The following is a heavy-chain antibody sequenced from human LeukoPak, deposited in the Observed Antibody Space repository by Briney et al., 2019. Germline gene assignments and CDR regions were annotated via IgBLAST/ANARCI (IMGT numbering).Heavy chain of an antibody. J-gene: IGHJ4*02. CDR3: ARERSPGGIVIVPTALDS. CDR1: GFTFSSYG. V-gene: IGHV3-33*01. CDR2: IWHDGTNK. D-gene: IGHD2-2*01. Sequence: GGSLRLSCGASGFTFSSYGMHWVRQAPGKGLEWVALIWHDGTNKYYADSEKGRFTISRDNSKNTLYLQMNSLRVEDTAVFYCARERSPGGIVIVPTALDSWGQGTLVTVSS.